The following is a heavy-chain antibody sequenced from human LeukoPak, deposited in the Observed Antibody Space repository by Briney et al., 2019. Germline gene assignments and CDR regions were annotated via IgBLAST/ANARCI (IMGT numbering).Heavy chain of an antibody. CDR3: AKEAGRDDFWDYFDC. D-gene: IGHD5-24*01. CDR2: ITWNSGSR. CDR1: GFTFDDYA. Sequence: GGSLRLSCAASGFTFDDYAMHWVRQVPGKGLEWVSGITWNSGSRGYADSVKGRFTISRDNAKNYLYLQRNSLSPEDTALYYCAKEAGRDDFWDYFDCWGQGTLVTVSS. V-gene: IGHV3-9*01. J-gene: IGHJ4*02.